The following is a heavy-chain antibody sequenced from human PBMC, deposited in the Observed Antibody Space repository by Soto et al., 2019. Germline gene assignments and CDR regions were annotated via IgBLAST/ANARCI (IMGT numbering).Heavy chain of an antibody. CDR2: ISYDGSNK. V-gene: IGHV3-30-3*01. CDR3: ASQFDYYDSSGIDY. CDR1: GFTFSSYA. J-gene: IGHJ4*02. D-gene: IGHD3-22*01. Sequence: GGSLRLSCAASGFTFSSYAMHWVRQAPGKGLEWVAVISYDGSNKYYADSVKGRFTISRDNSKNTLYLQVNSLRAEDTAVYYCASQFDYYDSSGIDYWGQGTLVTVSS.